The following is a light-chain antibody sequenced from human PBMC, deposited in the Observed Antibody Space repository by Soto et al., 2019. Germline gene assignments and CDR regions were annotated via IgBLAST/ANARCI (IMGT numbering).Light chain of an antibody. CDR2: DGS. CDR3: QQRTRWPMT. J-gene: IGKJ5*01. V-gene: IGKV3D-20*02. Sequence: EIVLTQSPGTLSLSPWGRATLSCRASQSVSGDYLAWYQQRPGQAPRPLIYDGSKRAAGVPDRISGDGSGTDYTLTISSLEPEDFAVYYCQQRTRWPMTFGQGTRLEI. CDR1: QSVSGDY.